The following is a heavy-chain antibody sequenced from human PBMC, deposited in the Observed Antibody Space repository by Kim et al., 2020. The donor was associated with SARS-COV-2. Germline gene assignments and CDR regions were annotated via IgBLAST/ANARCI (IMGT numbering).Heavy chain of an antibody. D-gene: IGHD3-10*01. Sequence: SETLSLTCAVYGGSFSGYYWSWIRQPPGKGLEWIGEINHSGSTNYNPSLKSRVTISVDTSKNQFSLKLSSVTAADTAVYYCARAPRQYGSGSYSKNWFDPWGQGTLVTVSS. J-gene: IGHJ5*02. CDR1: GGSFSGYY. V-gene: IGHV4-34*01. CDR2: INHSGST. CDR3: ARAPRQYGSGSYSKNWFDP.